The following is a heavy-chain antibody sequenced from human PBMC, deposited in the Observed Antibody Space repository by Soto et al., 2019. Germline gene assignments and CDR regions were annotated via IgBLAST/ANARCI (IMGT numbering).Heavy chain of an antibody. CDR1: GFTVSSNY. Sequence: EVQLVESGGGLIQPGGSLRLSCAASGFTVSSNYMSWVRQAPGKGLEWVSVIYSGDTTYYADSVKGRFTISRDHSKNTLYLQMSSLRAADTAVYYCARDLRTLYGMDVWGQGTTVTVSS. V-gene: IGHV3-53*01. J-gene: IGHJ6*02. CDR3: ARDLRTLYGMDV. CDR2: IYSGDTT.